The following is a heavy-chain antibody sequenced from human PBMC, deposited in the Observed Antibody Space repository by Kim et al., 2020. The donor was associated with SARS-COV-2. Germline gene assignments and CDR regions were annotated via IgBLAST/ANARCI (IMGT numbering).Heavy chain of an antibody. Sequence: RFTISRDNSKNTLYLQMNSLRAEDTAVYYCARAKIAAAGTVNYYYYGMDVWGQGTTVTVSS. CDR3: ARAKIAAAGTVNYYYYGMDV. D-gene: IGHD6-13*01. V-gene: IGHV3-30*07. J-gene: IGHJ6*02.